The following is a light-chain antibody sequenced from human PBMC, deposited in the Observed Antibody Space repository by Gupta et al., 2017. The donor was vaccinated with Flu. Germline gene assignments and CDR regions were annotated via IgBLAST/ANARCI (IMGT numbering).Light chain of an antibody. CDR1: QSVSSHY. CDR3: QQYGSSPLYT. Sequence: VLTQSPGTLSLSPGDSATLSCRASQSVSSHYLAWYQQKPGQAHRPLIYGASSRATGIPDRFSGSGYGTDFTLTISRREPEDFAVYYCQQYGSSPLYTFGQGTKMEIK. J-gene: IGKJ2*01. CDR2: GAS. V-gene: IGKV3-20*01.